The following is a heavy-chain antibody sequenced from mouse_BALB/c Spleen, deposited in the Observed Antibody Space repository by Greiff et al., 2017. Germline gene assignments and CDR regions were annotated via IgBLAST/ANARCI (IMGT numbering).Heavy chain of an antibody. V-gene: IGHV5-17*02. J-gene: IGHJ2*01. CDR3: ARWGFRTFDY. CDR1: GFTFSSFG. Sequence: EVQRVESGGGLVQPGGSRKLSCAASGFTFSSFGMHWVRQAPEKGLEWVAYISSGSSTIYYADTVKGRFTISRDNPKNTLFLQMTSLRSEDTAMYYCARWGFRTFDYWGQGTTLTVSS. CDR2: ISSGSSTI.